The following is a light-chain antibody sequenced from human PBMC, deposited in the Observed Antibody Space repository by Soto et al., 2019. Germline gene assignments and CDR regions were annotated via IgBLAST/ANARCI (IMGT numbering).Light chain of an antibody. Sequence: IQLTQYPPSLSSSVGDRFTITCRASQSISSWLAWYQQKPGKAPKLLIYKASTLKSGVPSRFSGSGSGTEFTLTISSLQPDDFATYYCQHYNSYSEAFGQGAKVDI. V-gene: IGKV1-5*03. CDR1: QSISSW. J-gene: IGKJ1*01. CDR2: KAS. CDR3: QHYNSYSEA.